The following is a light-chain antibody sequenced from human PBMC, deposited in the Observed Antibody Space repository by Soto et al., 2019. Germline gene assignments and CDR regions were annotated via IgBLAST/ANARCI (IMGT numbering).Light chain of an antibody. J-gene: IGKJ3*01. CDR1: QSISSY. V-gene: IGKV1-39*01. Sequence: DIQMTQSPSSLSASVGDRVTITCRASQSISSYLNWYQQKPGKAPKLLSYAASSLQSGVPSRFSGSGSGTDFSLTISSLQPEDFATYYCQPSYSTLTFGPGTKVDIK. CDR3: QPSYSTLT. CDR2: AAS.